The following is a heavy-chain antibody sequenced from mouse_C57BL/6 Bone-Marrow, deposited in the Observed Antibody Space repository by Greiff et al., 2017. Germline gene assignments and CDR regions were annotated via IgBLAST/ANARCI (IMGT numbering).Heavy chain of an antibody. V-gene: IGHV1-76*01. CDR2: IYPGSGNT. J-gene: IGHJ4*01. D-gene: IGHD2-2*01. CDR3: ASWGLLWLRRRGYYYAMDY. Sequence: VQLQQSGAELVRPGASVKLSCKASGYTFTDYYINWVKQRPGQGLEWIARIYPGSGNTYYNEKFKGKATLTAEKSSSTAYMQLSSLTSEDSAVYFCASWGLLWLRRRGYYYAMDYWGQGTSVTVSS. CDR1: GYTFTDYY.